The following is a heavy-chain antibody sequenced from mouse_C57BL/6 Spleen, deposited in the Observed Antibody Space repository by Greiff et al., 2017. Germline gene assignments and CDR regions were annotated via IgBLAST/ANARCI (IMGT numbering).Heavy chain of an antibody. D-gene: IGHD2-13*01. CDR3: GDAWFAY. J-gene: IGHJ3*01. CDR2: IDPHTGGT. V-gene: IGHV1-72*01. CDR1: GYTFTSCW. Sequence: VQLQQPRAELVKPGASVKLSCKASGYTFTSCWMHWVKQRPGRGLEWIGRIDPHTGGTTYNKKFKSTAKRTGDKPCSTDYVQHSSLTSGDFAVDDGGDAWFAYWGQGTLVTVSA.